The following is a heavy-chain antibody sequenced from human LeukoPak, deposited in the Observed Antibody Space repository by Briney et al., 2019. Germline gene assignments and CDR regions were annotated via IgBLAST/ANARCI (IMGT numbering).Heavy chain of an antibody. Sequence: GGSLRLSCAASGFTFSSHGMHWVRQAPGKGLEWVALISYDGSNNHYADSVKGRFTISRDDSKNTLYLQMNSLRAGDTAVYYCAKDGARWREPGAHWGQGTLVTVSS. CDR2: ISYDGSNN. CDR1: GFTFSSHG. D-gene: IGHD1-26*01. V-gene: IGHV3-30*18. J-gene: IGHJ4*02. CDR3: AKDGARWREPGAH.